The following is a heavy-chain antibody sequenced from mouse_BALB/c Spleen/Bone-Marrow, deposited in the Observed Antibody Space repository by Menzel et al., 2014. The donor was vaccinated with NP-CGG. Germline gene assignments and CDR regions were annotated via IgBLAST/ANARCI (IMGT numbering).Heavy chain of an antibody. D-gene: IGHD1-1*01. CDR3: TTRCSYGYFAY. Sequence: QVQLKDSGPSLVQPSQSLSITCTVSGFSLTSYGVHWVRRSPGKGLEWLGVIWRGGSTNYNAAFMSRLSITKDNSKRQVFYKMNSLQDDSTVIYYCTTRCSYGYFAYWGQGTPLTVSS. V-gene: IGHV2-5-1*01. CDR2: IWRGGST. J-gene: IGHJ2*01. CDR1: GFSLTSYG.